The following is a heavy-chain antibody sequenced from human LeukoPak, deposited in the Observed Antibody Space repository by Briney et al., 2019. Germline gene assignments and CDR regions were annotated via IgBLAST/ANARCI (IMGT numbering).Heavy chain of an antibody. V-gene: IGHV1-69*04. Sequence: SVKVSCKASGGTLSSYAISWVRQAPGQGLEWMGRIIPIFGIANYAQKFQGRVTITADKSTSTAYMELSSLRSEDTAVYYCASDAGIAVAGRSLGGYWGQGTLVTVSS. CDR2: IIPIFGIA. J-gene: IGHJ4*02. CDR1: GGTLSSYA. D-gene: IGHD6-19*01. CDR3: ASDAGIAVAGRSLGGY.